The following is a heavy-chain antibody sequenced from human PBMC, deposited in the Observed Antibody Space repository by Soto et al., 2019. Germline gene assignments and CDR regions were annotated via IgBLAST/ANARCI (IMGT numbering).Heavy chain of an antibody. Sequence: PGGSLRLSCAASGFTFSSYAMSWVRQAPGKGLEWVSAISGSGGSTYYADSVKGRFTISRDNSKNTLYLQMNSLRAEDTAVYYCARRYFDWLFQYYFDYWGQGTLVTVSS. CDR1: GFTFSSYA. CDR3: ARRYFDWLFQYYFDY. V-gene: IGHV3-23*01. J-gene: IGHJ4*02. CDR2: ISGSGGST. D-gene: IGHD3-9*01.